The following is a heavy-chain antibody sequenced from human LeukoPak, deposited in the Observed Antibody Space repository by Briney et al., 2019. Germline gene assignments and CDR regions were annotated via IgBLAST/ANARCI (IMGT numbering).Heavy chain of an antibody. V-gene: IGHV2-5*02. J-gene: IGHJ5*02. CDR3: AHSYYFGSRSYYNVWFAP. Sequence: SGPTLVNPTQTLTLTCTFSGFSLSTGGVGVGWIRQPPGKALQWLALIYWGDEKYYSPSLKSRLSISRDTSRNQVVLTMTNMDLLDTATYFCAHSYYFGSRSYYNVWFAPWGLGTLVTVSS. CDR2: IYWGDEK. D-gene: IGHD3-10*01. CDR1: GFSLSTGGVG.